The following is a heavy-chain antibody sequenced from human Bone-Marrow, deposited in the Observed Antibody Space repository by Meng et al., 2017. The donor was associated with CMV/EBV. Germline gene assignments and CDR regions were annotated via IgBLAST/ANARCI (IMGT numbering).Heavy chain of an antibody. D-gene: IGHD2-2*01. CDR3: ARLGYCSSTSCYEVWFDP. J-gene: IGHJ5*02. CDR1: FTGYY. Sequence: FTGYYMHWVRQAPGQGLGWMGWINPNSGGTNYAQKFQGRVTMTRDTSISTAYMELSRLRSDDTAVYYCARLGYCSSTSCYEVWFDPWGQGTLVTVSS. CDR2: INPNSGGT. V-gene: IGHV1-2*02.